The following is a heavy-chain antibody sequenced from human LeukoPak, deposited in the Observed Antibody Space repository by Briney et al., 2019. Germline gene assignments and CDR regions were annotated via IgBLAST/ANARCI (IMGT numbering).Heavy chain of an antibody. CDR1: GGSISSYY. J-gene: IGHJ6*03. CDR2: IYYSGST. D-gene: IGHD1-26*01. Sequence: SETLSLTCTVSGGSISSYYWSWIRQPPGKGLEWIGYIYYSGSTNYNPSLKSRVTISVDTSKNQFSLKLSSVTAADTAVYYCTSGSYSFYYMDVWGKGTTVTVSS. V-gene: IGHV4-59*01. CDR3: TSGSYSFYYMDV.